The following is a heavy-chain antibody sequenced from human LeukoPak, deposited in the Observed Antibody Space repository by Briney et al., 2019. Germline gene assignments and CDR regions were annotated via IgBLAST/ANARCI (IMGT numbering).Heavy chain of an antibody. V-gene: IGHV3-48*03. CDR2: ISSSGSTI. J-gene: IGHJ6*03. CDR3: ARKDYYDSGSYAHFYYMDV. D-gene: IGHD3-10*01. CDR1: GFTFSSYE. Sequence: GGSLRLSCAASGFTFSSYEMNWVRQAPGKGLEWVSYISSSGSTIYYADSVKGRFTISRDNAKNSLYLQMNSLRAEDTAVYYCARKDYYDSGSYAHFYYMDVWGKGTTVTISS.